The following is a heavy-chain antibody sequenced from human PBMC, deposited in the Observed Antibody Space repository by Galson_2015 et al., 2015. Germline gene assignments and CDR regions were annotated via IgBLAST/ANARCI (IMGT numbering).Heavy chain of an antibody. CDR3: TRGAPQYWYFDL. J-gene: IGHJ2*01. V-gene: IGHV3-7*03. CDR1: GFTFSSYW. CDR2: INKDGSEK. Sequence: SLRLSCAASGFTFSSYWMSWVRQAPGKGLEWVANINKDGSEKYYVDSVKGRFTISSDDAKNSVYLQLNNLRAEDTAVYYCTRGAPQYWYFDLWGRGTLVTVSS.